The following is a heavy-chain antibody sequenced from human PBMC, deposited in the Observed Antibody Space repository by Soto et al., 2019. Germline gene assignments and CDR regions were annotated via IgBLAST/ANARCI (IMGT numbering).Heavy chain of an antibody. D-gene: IGHD5-18*01. CDR1: GYTFTSYA. J-gene: IGHJ6*02. V-gene: IGHV1-3*01. CDR2: INAGNGNT. Sequence: EASVKVSYKASGYTFTSYAMHWVRQAPGQRLEWMGWINAGNGNTKYSQKFQGRVTITRDTSASTAYMELSSLRSEDTAVYYCARDAIFVDTAIVLKYGMDVWGQGTTVTVSS. CDR3: ARDAIFVDTAIVLKYGMDV.